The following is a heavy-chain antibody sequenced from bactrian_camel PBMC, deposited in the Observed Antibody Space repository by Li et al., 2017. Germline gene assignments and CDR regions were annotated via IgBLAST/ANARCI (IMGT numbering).Heavy chain of an antibody. D-gene: IGHD7*01. CDR3: ATWWSVGF. J-gene: IGHJ6*01. V-gene: IGHV3S1*01. CDR2: IDTGGGNT. Sequence: HVQLVESGGGLVQPGGSLRLSCVASGFTLSSSWMYWVSQAPGKGLEWVSGIDTGGGNTYYADSVKGRFTISRDNAKNTLYLQMNSLKTEDTAVYYCATWWSVGFWGQGTQVTVS. CDR1: GFTLSSSW.